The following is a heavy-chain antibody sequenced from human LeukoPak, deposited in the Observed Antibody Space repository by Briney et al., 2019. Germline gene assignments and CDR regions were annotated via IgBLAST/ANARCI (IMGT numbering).Heavy chain of an antibody. CDR1: GFTVSSNY. V-gene: IGHV3-53*01. CDR3: ASTGITMVRGVLDYMDV. Sequence: GGSLRLSCAASGFTVSSNYMSWVRQAPGKGLEWVSVIYSGGSTYYADSVKGRFTISRDNSKNTLYLQMNSLRAEDTAVYYCASTGITMVRGVLDYMDVWGKGTTVTISS. CDR2: IYSGGST. D-gene: IGHD3-10*01. J-gene: IGHJ6*03.